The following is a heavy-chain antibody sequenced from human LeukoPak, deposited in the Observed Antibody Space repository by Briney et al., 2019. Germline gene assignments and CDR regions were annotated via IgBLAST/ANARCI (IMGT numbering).Heavy chain of an antibody. CDR2: ISSSGSTI. Sequence: GGSLRLSCAASGFTFSSYEMNWVRQAPGKGLEWVSYISSSGSTIYYADSVKGRFTISRDNAKNSLYLQMNSLRAEDTAVYYCARPSRDYGDHKVWAFDYWGQGTLVTVSS. CDR3: ARPSRDYGDHKVWAFDY. D-gene: IGHD4-17*01. J-gene: IGHJ4*02. V-gene: IGHV3-48*03. CDR1: GFTFSSYE.